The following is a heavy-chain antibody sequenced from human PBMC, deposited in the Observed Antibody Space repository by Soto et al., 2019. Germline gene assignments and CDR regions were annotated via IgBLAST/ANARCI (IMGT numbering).Heavy chain of an antibody. V-gene: IGHV1-18*01. Sequence: ASVKVSCKASGYTFTSYGISWVRQAPGQGLEWMGWISAYNGNTNYAQKLQGRVTMTTDTSTSTAYMELRSLRSDDTAVYYGARTHQLDQLGDWRQVTLLPVPS. CDR3: ARTHQLDQLGD. J-gene: IGHJ4*02. CDR1: GYTFTSYG. D-gene: IGHD6-13*01. CDR2: ISAYNGNT.